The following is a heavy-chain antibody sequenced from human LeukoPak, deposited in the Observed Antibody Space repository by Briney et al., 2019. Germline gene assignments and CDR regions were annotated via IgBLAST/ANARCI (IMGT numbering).Heavy chain of an antibody. CDR2: IIPFLATA. Sequence: ASVRVSCKASGGPFKNYFVAWVRQAPGQGLEWVGGIIPFLATATYAQKFQDRVAITTDESTTTVYLELTSLSSEDTALYYCARGRTTSLDAFDIWGQGAMVTVSS. CDR3: ARGRTTSLDAFDI. J-gene: IGHJ3*02. V-gene: IGHV1-69*16. D-gene: IGHD1-1*01. CDR1: GGPFKNYF.